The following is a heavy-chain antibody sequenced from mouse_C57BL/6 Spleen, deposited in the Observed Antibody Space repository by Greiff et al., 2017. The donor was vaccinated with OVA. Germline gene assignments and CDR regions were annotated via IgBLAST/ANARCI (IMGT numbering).Heavy chain of an antibody. CDR3: ARLDNYAGSSYGGEDYYAMDY. Sequence: VQLQESGAELARPGASVKLSCKASGYTFTSYGISWVKQRTGQGLEWIGEIYPRSGNTYYNEKFKGKATLTADKSSSTAYMELRSLTSEDSAVYYCARLDNYAGSSYGGEDYYAMDYWGQGTSVTVSS. CDR2: IYPRSGNT. CDR1: GYTFTSYG. J-gene: IGHJ4*01. V-gene: IGHV1-81*01. D-gene: IGHD1-1*01.